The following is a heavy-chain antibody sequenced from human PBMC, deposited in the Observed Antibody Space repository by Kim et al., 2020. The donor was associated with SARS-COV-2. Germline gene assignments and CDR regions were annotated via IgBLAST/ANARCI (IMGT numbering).Heavy chain of an antibody. V-gene: IGHV4-31*03. J-gene: IGHJ6*02. CDR2: IYYSGST. CDR3: ARGNHWPPFMDV. CDR1: GGSISSGGYY. Sequence: SETLSLTCTVSGGSISSGGYYWSWIRQHPGKGLEWIGYIYYSGSTYYNPSLKSRVTISVDTSKNQFSLKLSSVTAADTAVYYCARGNHWPPFMDVWGQGTTVTVSS.